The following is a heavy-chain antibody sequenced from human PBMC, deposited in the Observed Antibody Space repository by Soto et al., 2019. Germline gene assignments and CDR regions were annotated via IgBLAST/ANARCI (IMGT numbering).Heavy chain of an antibody. CDR2: IIPIFGTA. CDR3: ARGPNYYGSGSYMSY. D-gene: IGHD3-10*01. V-gene: IGHV1-69*01. J-gene: IGHJ4*02. Sequence: MGGIIPIFGTANYAQKFQGRVTITADESTSTAYMELSSLRSEDTAVYYCARGPNYYGSGSYMSYWGQGTLVTVSS.